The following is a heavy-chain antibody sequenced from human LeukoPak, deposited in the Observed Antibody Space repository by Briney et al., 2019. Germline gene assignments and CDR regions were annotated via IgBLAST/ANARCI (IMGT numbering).Heavy chain of an antibody. V-gene: IGHV1-18*01. CDR3: ARDRIAAAVLDF. D-gene: IGHD6-13*01. Sequence: ASVKVSCKASGYNFITYGFSWVRQAPGQGLEWMGWINPYHGKTKYARKLQGRVTMTTDTSTNTAHMELRSLTSDDTAVYFCARDRIAAAVLDFWGQGTLVTVSS. CDR1: GYNFITYG. J-gene: IGHJ4*02. CDR2: INPYHGKT.